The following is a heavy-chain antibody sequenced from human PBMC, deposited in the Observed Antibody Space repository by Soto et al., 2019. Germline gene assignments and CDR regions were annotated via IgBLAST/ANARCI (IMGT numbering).Heavy chain of an antibody. D-gene: IGHD3-3*01. J-gene: IGHJ5*02. CDR3: ARGKDFGVVITSKTNWFDP. Sequence: SVKVSCKSSGGTFSSYTISCLRQAPGQGLEGMGGVIPILCIANYAQKFQGRVTITADKSTSTAYMETSSLRSDDTAVYYCARGKDFGVVITSKTNWFDPWGQGTLVTVSS. V-gene: IGHV1-69*10. CDR1: GGTFSSYT. CDR2: VIPILCIA.